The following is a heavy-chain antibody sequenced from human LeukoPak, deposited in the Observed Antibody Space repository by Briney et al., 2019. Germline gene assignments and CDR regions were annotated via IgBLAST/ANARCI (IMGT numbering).Heavy chain of an antibody. CDR2: INPNSGGT. CDR1: GYTFTGYY. V-gene: IGHV1-2*02. CDR3: ARDLSLIRYFDWLLLYY. D-gene: IGHD3-9*01. J-gene: IGHJ4*02. Sequence: GASVTVSCKASGYTFTGYYMHWLRQAPAQGLAGMGWINPNSGGTNYAQKFQGRVSMTRDTSISTAYMELSRLRSDDTAVYYCARDLSLIRYFDWLLLYYWGQGTLVTVSS.